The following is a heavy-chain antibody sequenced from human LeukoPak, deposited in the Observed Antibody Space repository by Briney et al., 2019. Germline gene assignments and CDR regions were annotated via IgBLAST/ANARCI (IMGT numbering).Heavy chain of an antibody. V-gene: IGHV3-21*01. CDR2: ISGSSSYI. D-gene: IGHD3-22*01. J-gene: IGHJ5*02. Sequence: GGSLRLSCAASGFTLSSYSMNWIRQAPGKGLEWVSSISGSSSYIYYADSVKGRFTISRANAKNSLYLQMNSLRAEDTAVYYCAKVDYYDSSGNYPNWFDPWGQGTLVTVSS. CDR3: AKVDYYDSSGNYPNWFDP. CDR1: GFTLSSYS.